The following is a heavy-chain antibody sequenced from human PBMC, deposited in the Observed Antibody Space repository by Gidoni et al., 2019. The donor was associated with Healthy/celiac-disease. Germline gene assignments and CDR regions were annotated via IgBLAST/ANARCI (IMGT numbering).Heavy chain of an antibody. CDR1: GGYISSYY. Sequence: QVQLQESGPGLVKPSETLYLTCSVSGGYISSYYWSCILQPPGKGLEWIGYIYSSGSTNYNPSLKLRVTISVDTSQNQFSLKLSSVTAADTAVYYCARGAAARMGYCGQGTLVTVSS. CDR3: ARGAAARMGY. D-gene: IGHD6-6*01. V-gene: IGHV4-59*01. J-gene: IGHJ4*02. CDR2: IYSSGST.